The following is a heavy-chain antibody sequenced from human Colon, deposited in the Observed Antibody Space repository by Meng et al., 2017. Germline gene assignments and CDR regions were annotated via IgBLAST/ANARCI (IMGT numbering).Heavy chain of an antibody. CDR3: ARVVSLVVKGNWFDS. D-gene: IGHD2-15*01. J-gene: IGHJ5*01. CDR1: GDSTTSGGYY. V-gene: IGHV4-31*03. CDR2: IDHSGTT. Sequence: QVPLLESGPGLGKPSQTLSLTCNFSGDSTTSGGYYWSWIRKHPGKGLEWIGYIDHSGTTYDNPSLKTRLTMSVDTSKNQFSLKLTSVPAADTAVYYCARVVSLVVKGNWFDSWGQGTLVTVSS.